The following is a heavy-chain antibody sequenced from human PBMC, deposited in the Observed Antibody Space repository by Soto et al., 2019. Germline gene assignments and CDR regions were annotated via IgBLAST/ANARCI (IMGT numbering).Heavy chain of an antibody. J-gene: IGHJ4*02. D-gene: IGHD3-16*01. CDR3: ARGRRDDYISYFDY. CDR1: GYTFTSYG. CDR2: ISAYNGNT. V-gene: IGHV1-18*01. Sequence: GASVKVFCKASGYTFTSYGISWVRQAPGQGLEWMGWISAYNGNTNYAQKLQGRVTMTTDTSTSTAYMELRSLRSDDTAVYYCARGRRDDYISYFDYWGQGTLVTVSS.